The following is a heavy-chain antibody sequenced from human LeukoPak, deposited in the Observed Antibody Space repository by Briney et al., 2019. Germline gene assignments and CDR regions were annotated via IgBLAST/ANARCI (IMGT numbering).Heavy chain of an antibody. V-gene: IGHV4-34*01. CDR3: ARGRDSSSWFHDAFDI. CDR2: IYHSGST. D-gene: IGHD6-13*01. Sequence: SETLSLTCAVYGGSFSGYYWSWIRQPPGKGLEWIGYIYHSGSTYYNPSLKSRVTISVDRSKNQFSLKLSSVTAADTAVYYCARGRDSSSWFHDAFDIWGQGTMVTVSS. J-gene: IGHJ3*02. CDR1: GGSFSGYY.